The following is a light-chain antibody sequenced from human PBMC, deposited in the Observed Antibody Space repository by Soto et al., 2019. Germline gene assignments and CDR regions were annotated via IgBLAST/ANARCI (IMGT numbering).Light chain of an antibody. CDR3: CSYAGSFYV. J-gene: IGLJ1*01. V-gene: IGLV2-11*01. CDR2: DVR. CDR1: SSDVGSYKD. Sequence: QSALAQPRSVSGSPGQSVTISCTGTSSDVGSYKDVSWYQQHPGKAPKLMIYDVRERPSGVPDRFSGSKSGNTASLTISGLQAEDEADYYCCSYAGSFYVFGTGTKVTVL.